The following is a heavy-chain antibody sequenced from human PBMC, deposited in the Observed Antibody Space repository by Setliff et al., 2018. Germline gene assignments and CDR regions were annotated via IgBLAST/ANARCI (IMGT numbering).Heavy chain of an antibody. J-gene: IGHJ6*02. CDR3: ARDSRGLVPAAIEGSYYYYGMDV. CDR2: ISAYNGNT. Sequence: ASVKVSCKASGYTFTSYGISWVRQAPGQGLEWMGWISAYNGNTNYAQKLQGRVTMTTDTSTSTAYMELRGLRSDDTAVYYCARDSRGLVPAAIEGSYYYYGMDVWGQGTTVTVSS. CDR1: GYTFTSYG. V-gene: IGHV1-18*01. D-gene: IGHD2-2*02.